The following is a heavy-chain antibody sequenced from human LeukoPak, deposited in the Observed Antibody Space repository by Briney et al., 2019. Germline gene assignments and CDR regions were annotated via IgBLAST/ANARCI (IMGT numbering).Heavy chain of an antibody. CDR1: GFTFSSYG. CDR3: ARRHSSSWYFDY. Sequence: GGSLRLSCAASGFTFSSYGMHWIRQAPGKGLEWVSYISSSSSYTNYADSVKGRFTISRDNAKNSLYLQMNSLRAEDTAVYYCARRHSSSWYFDYWGQGTLVTVSS. J-gene: IGHJ4*02. D-gene: IGHD6-13*01. CDR2: ISSSSSYT. V-gene: IGHV3-21*05.